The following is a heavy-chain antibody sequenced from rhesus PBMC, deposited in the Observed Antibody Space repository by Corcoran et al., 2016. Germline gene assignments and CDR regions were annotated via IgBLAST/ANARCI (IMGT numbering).Heavy chain of an antibody. CDR1: GGSVSGYW. V-gene: IGHV4-160*01. Sequence: QVQLQQWGEGLVKPSETLSLTCAVYGGSVSGYWWGWIRQPPGKGREWIGRIRSGGSTNDNPSLKRRVNSSIDTSKNQFSLKLSSVTAADTAVYYCARQIKNIDAFDFWGQGLRVTVSS. D-gene: IGHD1-20*01. CDR2: IRSGGST. J-gene: IGHJ3*01. CDR3: ARQIKNIDAFDF.